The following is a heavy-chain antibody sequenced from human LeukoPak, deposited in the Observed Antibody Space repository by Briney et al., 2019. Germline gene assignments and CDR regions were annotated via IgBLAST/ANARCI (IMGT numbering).Heavy chain of an antibody. D-gene: IGHD4-17*01. CDR2: ISSSSSYI. J-gene: IGHJ4*02. Sequence: PGGSLRLSCAASGFTFSSYSMNWVRQAPGKGLEWVSSISSSSSYIYYADSVKGRFTISRDNAKNSLYLQMNSLRAEDTAVYYCVRGHDYGDYVGYWGQGTLVTVSS. CDR1: GFTFSSYS. V-gene: IGHV3-21*01. CDR3: VRGHDYGDYVGY.